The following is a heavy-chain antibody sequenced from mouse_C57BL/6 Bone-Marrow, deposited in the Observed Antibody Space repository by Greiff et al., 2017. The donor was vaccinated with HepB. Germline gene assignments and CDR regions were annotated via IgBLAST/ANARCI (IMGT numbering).Heavy chain of an antibody. CDR2: IWTGGGT. Sequence: VQLVESGPGLVAPSQSLSITCTVSGFSLTSYAISWVRQPPGKGLEWLGVIWTGGGTNYNSALKSRLSISKDNSKSQVFLKMNSLQTDDTARYYCVSTYYSNYYAMDYWGQGTSVTVSS. V-gene: IGHV2-9-1*01. D-gene: IGHD2-5*01. J-gene: IGHJ4*01. CDR3: VSTYYSNYYAMDY. CDR1: GFSLTSYA.